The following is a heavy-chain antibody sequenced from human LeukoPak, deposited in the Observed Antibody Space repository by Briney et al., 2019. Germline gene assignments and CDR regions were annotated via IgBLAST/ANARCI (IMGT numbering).Heavy chain of an antibody. V-gene: IGHV1-3*01. D-gene: IGHD5-18*01. CDR2: INAGNGNT. Sequence: ASVKVSCKASGYTFTSYAMHWVRQAPGQRLEWMGWINAGNGNTKYSQKFQGRDTITRDTSASTAYMELSSLRSEDTAVYYCARGYSYARYYFDYWGQGTLVTVSS. J-gene: IGHJ4*02. CDR3: ARGYSYARYYFDY. CDR1: GYTFTSYA.